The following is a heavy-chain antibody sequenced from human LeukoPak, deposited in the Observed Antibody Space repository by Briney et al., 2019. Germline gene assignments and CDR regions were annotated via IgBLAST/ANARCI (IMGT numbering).Heavy chain of an antibody. Sequence: GGSLRLSCAASGFTFSDAWMSWVRQAPGKGLEWVGLIETKIRGGPTDYAAPVKGRFTISRDDSKNTAYLQMDSLKTEDTAVYYCTRRMIRGVTVHYYYYAMDVWGQGTTVTVSS. D-gene: IGHD3-10*01. CDR2: IETKIRGGPT. CDR3: TRRMIRGVTVHYYYYAMDV. CDR1: GFTFSDAW. V-gene: IGHV3-15*04. J-gene: IGHJ6*02.